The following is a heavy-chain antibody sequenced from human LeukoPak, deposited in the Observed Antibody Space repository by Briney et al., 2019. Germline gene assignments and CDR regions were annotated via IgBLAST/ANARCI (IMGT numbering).Heavy chain of an antibody. D-gene: IGHD3-10*01. CDR1: GYTFTSYG. CDR2: ISAYNGNT. Sequence: ASVKVSCKASGYTFTSYGISWVRQAPGQGLEWMGWISAYNGNTNYAQKLQGRVTMTTDTSTSTAYMELRSLRSEDTAVYYCARDRTPNYYGSGKDAFDIWGQGTMVTVSS. V-gene: IGHV1-18*01. J-gene: IGHJ3*02. CDR3: ARDRTPNYYGSGKDAFDI.